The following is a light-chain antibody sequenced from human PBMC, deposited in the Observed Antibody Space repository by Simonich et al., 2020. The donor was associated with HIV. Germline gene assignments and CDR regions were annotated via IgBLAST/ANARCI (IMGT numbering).Light chain of an antibody. CDR3: QQYYSTPPT. Sequence: DIVMTQSPDSLAVSLGERATINCKSSPSVLYSSNNENYLAWYQQKPGQPPKLLIYWAATRESGVPDRFSGSGSGTDFTLTISSLQAEDVAVYYCQQYYSTPPTFGQGTKVNIK. CDR1: PSVLYSSNNENY. V-gene: IGKV4-1*01. CDR2: WAA. J-gene: IGKJ1*01.